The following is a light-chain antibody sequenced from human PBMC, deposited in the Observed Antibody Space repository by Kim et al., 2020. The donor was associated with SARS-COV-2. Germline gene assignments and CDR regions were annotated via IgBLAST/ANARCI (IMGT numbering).Light chain of an antibody. CDR3: QFWDSSTV. Sequence: SYELTQPLSVSVALGQTARITCGGNNIGSKNVHWYQQKPGQAPVLVIYRDSNRPSGIPERFSGSNSGNTSTLTISRAQAGVQADYYCQFWDSSTVFGGGT. CDR1: NIGSKN. CDR2: RDS. V-gene: IGLV3-9*01. J-gene: IGLJ3*02.